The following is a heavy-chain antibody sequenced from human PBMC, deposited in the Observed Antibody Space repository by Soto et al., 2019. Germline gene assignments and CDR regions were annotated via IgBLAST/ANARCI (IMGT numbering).Heavy chain of an antibody. CDR3: AKEWCSGTTCYCLEN. CDR1: GFTFSSYA. Sequence: EVQLLESGGGLVQPGGSLRLSCAASGFTFSSYAMSWVRQAPGKGLEWVSSVSGSSGSKSYADAVEGRFTISRDNSKSTAYLQMHSLRAEDAAVDFGAKEWCSGTTCYCLENWGQGTLVTVSS. V-gene: IGHV3-23*01. J-gene: IGHJ4*02. CDR2: VSGSSGSK. D-gene: IGHD1-7*01.